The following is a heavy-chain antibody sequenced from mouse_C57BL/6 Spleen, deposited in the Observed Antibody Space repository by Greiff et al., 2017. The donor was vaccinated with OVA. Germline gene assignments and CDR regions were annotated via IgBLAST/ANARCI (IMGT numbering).Heavy chain of an antibody. CDR1: GFTFSSYA. CDR2: ISDGGSYT. D-gene: IGHD2-5*01. V-gene: IGHV5-4*03. CDR3: ARVYSNYEGCFFF. J-gene: IGHJ3*01. Sequence: EVKLVESGGGLVKPGGSLKLSCAASGFTFSSYAMSWVRQTPEKRLEWVATISDGGSYTYYPDNVKGRFTISRDNAKNNLYLQMSHLKSEDTAMYLCARVYSNYEGCFFFWGKESRVSLSA.